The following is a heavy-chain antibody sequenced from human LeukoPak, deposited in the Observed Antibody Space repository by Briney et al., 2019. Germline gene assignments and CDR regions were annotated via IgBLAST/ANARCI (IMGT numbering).Heavy chain of an antibody. CDR3: ARDPHVVEAAGQVDY. V-gene: IGHV1-18*04. CDR2: ISAYNGNT. CDR1: GYTFTGYY. Sequence: ASVKVSCKASGYTFTGYYMHWVRQAPGQGPEWMGWISAYNGNTNYAQKFQGRVTMTTDTSTSTGYMELRSLRSDDTAVYYCARDPHVVEAAGQVDYWGQGTLVTVSS. D-gene: IGHD6-13*01. J-gene: IGHJ4*02.